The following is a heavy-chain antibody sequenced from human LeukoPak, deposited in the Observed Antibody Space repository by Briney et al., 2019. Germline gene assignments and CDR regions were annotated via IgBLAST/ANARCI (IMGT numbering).Heavy chain of an antibody. CDR2: ISYDGSNK. J-gene: IGHJ4*02. CDR1: GFTFSSYG. D-gene: IGHD3-10*01. CDR3: AKSIWFGEDRRGLFDY. V-gene: IGHV3-30*18. Sequence: PGRSLRLSCAASGFTFSSYGMHWVRQAPGKGLEWVAVISYDGSNKYYADSVKGRFTISRDNSKNTLYLQMNSLRAEDTAVYYCAKSIWFGEDRRGLFDYWGRGTLVTVSS.